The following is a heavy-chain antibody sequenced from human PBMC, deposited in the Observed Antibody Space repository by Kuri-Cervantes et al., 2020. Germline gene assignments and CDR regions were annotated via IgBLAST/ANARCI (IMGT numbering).Heavy chain of an antibody. J-gene: IGHJ4*02. CDR1: GFTFSSYW. V-gene: IGHV3-7*01. Sequence: GESLKISCAASGFTFSSYWMHWVRQAPGKGLVWVANIKQDGSEKYYVDSVKGRFTISRDNAKNSLYLQMNSLRAEDTAVYYCARLYSGYDYWFYYFDYWGQGTLVTVSS. CDR2: IKQDGSEK. CDR3: ARLYSGYDYWFYYFDY. D-gene: IGHD5-12*01.